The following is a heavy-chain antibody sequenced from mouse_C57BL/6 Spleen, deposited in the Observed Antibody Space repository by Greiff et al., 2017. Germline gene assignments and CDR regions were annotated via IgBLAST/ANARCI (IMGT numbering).Heavy chain of an antibody. V-gene: IGHV14-2*01. CDR2: IDPEDGET. Sequence: EVQLQQSGAELVKPGASVTLSCTASGFNIKDYYMHWVKQRTEQGLEWIGRIDPEDGETKYAPKFQGKATITADTSSNTAYLQLSSLTSEDTAVYYWARGYYGSSYSAWFAYWGQGTLVTVSA. CDR3: ARGYYGSSYSAWFAY. D-gene: IGHD1-1*01. CDR1: GFNIKDYY. J-gene: IGHJ3*01.